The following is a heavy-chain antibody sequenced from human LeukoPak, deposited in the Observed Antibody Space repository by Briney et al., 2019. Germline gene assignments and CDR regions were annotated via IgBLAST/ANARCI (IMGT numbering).Heavy chain of an antibody. J-gene: IGHJ3*02. CDR1: GFTFSTYE. CDR3: ARDRGEYGDHLPDGFEM. CDR2: ISSSGSTK. V-gene: IGHV3-48*03. Sequence: PGGSLRLSCAASGFTFSTYEMSWVRQAPGKGLEWVSYISSSGSTKYYAGSVKGRFTISRDNAKNSLYLQMNSLTAEDTAVYYCARDRGEYGDHLPDGFEMWGQGTMVTVSS. D-gene: IGHD4-17*01.